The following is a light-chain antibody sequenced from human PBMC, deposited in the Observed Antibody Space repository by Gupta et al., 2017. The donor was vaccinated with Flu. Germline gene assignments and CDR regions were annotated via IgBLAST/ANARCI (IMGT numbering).Light chain of an antibody. CDR3: SSYTSSSTLVV. V-gene: IGLV2-14*01. CDR2: EVS. CDR1: SSDVGGYNL. Sequence: QSALTQPASVSGSPGQSITISCTGTSSDVGGYNLVSWYRQHPGRAPKLMIFEVSNRPSGVSNRFSGSKSGNTASLTISGLQAEDEADYDCSSYTSSSTLVVFGGGTKLTVL. J-gene: IGLJ2*01.